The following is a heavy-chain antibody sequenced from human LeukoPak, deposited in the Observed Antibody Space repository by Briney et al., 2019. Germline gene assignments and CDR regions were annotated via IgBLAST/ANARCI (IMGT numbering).Heavy chain of an antibody. Sequence: SETLSPTCTVSGGSISSSSYYWGWIRQPPGKGLEWIGEINHSGSTNYNPSLKSRVTISVDTSKNQFSLKLSSVTAADTAVYYCASGYSSSWYRNRRYDAFDIWGQGTMVTVSS. CDR1: GGSISSSSYY. CDR2: INHSGST. J-gene: IGHJ3*02. CDR3: ASGYSSSWYRNRRYDAFDI. D-gene: IGHD6-13*01. V-gene: IGHV4-39*07.